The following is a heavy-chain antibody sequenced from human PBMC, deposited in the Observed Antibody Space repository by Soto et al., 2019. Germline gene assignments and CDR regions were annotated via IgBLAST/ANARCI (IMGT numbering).Heavy chain of an antibody. D-gene: IGHD5-12*01. V-gene: IGHV4-4*02. CDR2: IHHSGAT. CDR1: GDSITNSDW. J-gene: IGHJ6*02. CDR3: VSNGYYCLGS. Sequence: QIQLQESGPGLVKSSGTLSLTCTVSGDSITNSDWWSWVRQSPGKGLEWIGEIHHSGATNYNPSLXGSVNISVDQSSNHLSLDVSSVTSADTVVYYCVSNGYYCLGSWRRGTTVTVSS.